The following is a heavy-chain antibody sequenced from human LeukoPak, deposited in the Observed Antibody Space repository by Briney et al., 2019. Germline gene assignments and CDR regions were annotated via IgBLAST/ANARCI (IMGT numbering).Heavy chain of an antibody. D-gene: IGHD6-19*01. CDR2: INPNNGGT. V-gene: IGHV1-2*02. CDR1: AYTFTGYY. CDR3: AASSGSGAFDI. J-gene: IGHJ3*02. Sequence: ASVKVSCKASAYTFTGYYMHWVRQAPGQGLEWMGWINPNNGGTNYAQKFQGRVTMTRDTSISTAYMELSRLRSDDTAVYYCAASSGSGAFDIWGQGTMVTVSS.